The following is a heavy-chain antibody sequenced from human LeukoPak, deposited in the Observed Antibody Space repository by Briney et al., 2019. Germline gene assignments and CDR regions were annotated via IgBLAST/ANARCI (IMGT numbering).Heavy chain of an antibody. J-gene: IGHJ5*02. CDR3: ARELVVPAAMYGIDP. Sequence: EASVKVSCKASGYTFTGYYMHWVRQAPGQGLEWMGWINPNSGGTNYAQKFQGRVTMTRDTSISTAYMELSRLRSDDTAVYYCARELVVPAAMYGIDPWGQGTLVTVSS. V-gene: IGHV1-2*02. D-gene: IGHD2-2*01. CDR1: GYTFTGYY. CDR2: INPNSGGT.